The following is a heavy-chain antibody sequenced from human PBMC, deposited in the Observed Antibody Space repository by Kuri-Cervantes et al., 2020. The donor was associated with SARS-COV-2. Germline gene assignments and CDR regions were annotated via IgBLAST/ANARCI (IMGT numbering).Heavy chain of an antibody. Sequence: SSVKVSCKASGGTFSSYAISWVRQAPGQGLEWMGRIIPILGTANYAQKFQGRVVITADKSTSTAYIELSSLRSEETTVYCCARSYSNYVGYYYYYMDVWGKGTTVTVSS. CDR2: IIPILGTA. CDR3: ARSYSNYVGYYYYYMDV. J-gene: IGHJ6*03. CDR1: GGTFSSYA. V-gene: IGHV1-69*04. D-gene: IGHD4-11*01.